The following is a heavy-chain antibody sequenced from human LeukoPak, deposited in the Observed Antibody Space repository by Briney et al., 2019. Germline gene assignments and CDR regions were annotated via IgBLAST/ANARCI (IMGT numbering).Heavy chain of an antibody. CDR1: GFTFSSYA. D-gene: IGHD6-13*01. V-gene: IGHV3-64*01. J-gene: IGHJ4*02. CDR2: ISSNGDSP. CDR3: ARGSHRRYSSSWYSL. Sequence: GRSLRLSCAASGFTFSSYAMRGGRQAPGKGLDFVSAISSNGDSPYYANPVKGRLTISRDDSKNTLYLQIGSLRAEDMAVYYCARGSHRRYSSSWYSLWGQGTLVTVSS.